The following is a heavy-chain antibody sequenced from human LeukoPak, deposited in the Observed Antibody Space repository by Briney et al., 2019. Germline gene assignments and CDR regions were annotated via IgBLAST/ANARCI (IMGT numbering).Heavy chain of an antibody. D-gene: IGHD6-19*01. CDR3: ARDEGNTGWYTFDY. V-gene: IGHV6-1*01. Sequence: SQTLSLTCALSGDIVSSINGAWNWIRQSPSRGLEWLGRTYYRSKWYYDYAVFMKGRINISPDTSQNLFSLQLTSVTSDDTAVYYCARDEGNTGWYTFDYWGQGTLVTVSS. CDR1: GDIVSSINGA. J-gene: IGHJ4*02. CDR2: TYYRSKWYY.